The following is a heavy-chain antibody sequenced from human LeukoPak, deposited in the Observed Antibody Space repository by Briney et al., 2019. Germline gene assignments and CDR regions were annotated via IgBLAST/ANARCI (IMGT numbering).Heavy chain of an antibody. CDR2: IKQDGSEK. J-gene: IGHJ4*02. D-gene: IGHD3-10*01. CDR3: ARASGRLWFREFGFDY. V-gene: IGHV3-7*01. CDR1: GFTFSSYW. Sequence: GGSLRLSCAASGFTFSSYWMSWVRQAPGKGLEWVANIKQDGSEKYYVDSVKGRFTISRDNAKNSLYLQMNSLRAEDTAVYYCARASGRLWFREFGFDYWGQGTLVTVSS.